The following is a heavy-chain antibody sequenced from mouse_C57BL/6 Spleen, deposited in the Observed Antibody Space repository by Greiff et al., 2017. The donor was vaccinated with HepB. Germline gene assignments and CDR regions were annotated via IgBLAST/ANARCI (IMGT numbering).Heavy chain of an antibody. CDR1: GFTFSSYG. V-gene: IGHV5-6*01. Sequence: EVQVVESGGDLVKPGGSLKLSCAASGFTFSSYGMSWVRQTPDKRLEWVATISSGGSYTYYPDSVKGRFTISRDNAKNTLYLQMSSLKSEDTAMYYCARHEDYGNYGGWYFDVWGTGTTVTVSS. J-gene: IGHJ1*03. D-gene: IGHD2-1*01. CDR3: ARHEDYGNYGGWYFDV. CDR2: ISSGGSYT.